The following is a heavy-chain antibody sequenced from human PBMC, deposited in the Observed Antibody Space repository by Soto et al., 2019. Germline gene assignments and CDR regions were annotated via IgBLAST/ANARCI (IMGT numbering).Heavy chain of an antibody. J-gene: IGHJ6*02. V-gene: IGHV5-51*01. D-gene: IGHD4-17*01. CDR2: IYRYXSDT. Sequence: GESLKISCKGSGYSFTSYGIGWVRQMPGKGMELMGIIYRYXSDTRYSQFFQCQVTILADKSISTAYLHWSSLKSSDTAMYYCAKAYVDYAKYYYYGMDLWAQGTTVTVSS. CDR3: AKAYVDYAKYYYYGMDL. CDR1: GYSFTSYG.